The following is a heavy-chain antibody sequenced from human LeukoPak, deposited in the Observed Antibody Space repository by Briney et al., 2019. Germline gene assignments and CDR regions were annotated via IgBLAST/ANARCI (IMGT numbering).Heavy chain of an antibody. CDR2: IYYSGST. Sequence: PSETLSLTCTVSGVAISSHYWSWIRQPPGKGLEWIGYIYYSGSTNYNPSLKSRVTISVDTSKNQFSLKLSSVTAADTAVYYCARGSSWYDGYWFDPWGQGTLVTVSS. J-gene: IGHJ5*02. V-gene: IGHV4-59*11. D-gene: IGHD6-13*01. CDR3: ARGSSWYDGYWFDP. CDR1: GVAISSHY.